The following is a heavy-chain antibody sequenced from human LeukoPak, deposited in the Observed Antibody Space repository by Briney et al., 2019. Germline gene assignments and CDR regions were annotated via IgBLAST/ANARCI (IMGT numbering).Heavy chain of an antibody. V-gene: IGHV3-74*01. CDR3: ARDLGYASYYYYLDV. Sequence: GGSLRRSCAASGFTFSSHWMHWVRQAPGKGLVWVSRINSGGRSTTYADSVKGRFTISRDNAKNTLYLQMNSLRAEDTAVYYCARDLGYASYYYYLDVWGKGTTVTVSS. CDR1: GFTFSSHW. D-gene: IGHD5-12*01. CDR2: INSGGRST. J-gene: IGHJ6*03.